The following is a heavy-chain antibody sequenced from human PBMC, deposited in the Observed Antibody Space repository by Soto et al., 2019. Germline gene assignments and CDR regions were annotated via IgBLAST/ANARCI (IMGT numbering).Heavy chain of an antibody. CDR3: ARDRLANWFDP. D-gene: IGHD3-9*01. CDR2: IYYSGST. J-gene: IGHJ5*02. Sequence: SETLSLTCTVSGGSISSYYWSWIRQPPGKGLEWIGYIYYSGSTNYNPSLKSRVTMSVDTSKNQFSLKLSSVTAADTAVYYCARDRLANWFDPWGQGTLVTVPQ. CDR1: GGSISSYY. V-gene: IGHV4-59*01.